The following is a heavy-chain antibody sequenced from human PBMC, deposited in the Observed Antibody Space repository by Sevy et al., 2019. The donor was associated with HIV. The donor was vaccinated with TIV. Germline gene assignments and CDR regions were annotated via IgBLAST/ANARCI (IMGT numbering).Heavy chain of an antibody. D-gene: IGHD4-17*01. V-gene: IGHV3-15*01. Sequence: GGSLRLSCAASGFTFSNAWMSWVRQAPGKGLEWVGRIKSKTDGGTTDYGAPVKGRFTISRDDSKNTLYLQMNSLKTEDTAVYYCTTLPYGDYEGYWGQGTLVTVSS. J-gene: IGHJ4*02. CDR3: TTLPYGDYEGY. CDR1: GFTFSNAW. CDR2: IKSKTDGGTT.